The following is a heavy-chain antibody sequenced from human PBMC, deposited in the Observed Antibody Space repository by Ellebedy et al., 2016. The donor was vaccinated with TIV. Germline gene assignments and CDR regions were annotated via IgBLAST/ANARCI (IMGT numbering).Heavy chain of an antibody. CDR1: GGSLRGYY. Sequence: MPSETLSLTCAVYGGSLRGYYLNWIRQPPGKGLEWIGEIIQSGTMNYSPSLKSRVTISVDKSKNQFSLRLTSVTAADTAVYFCARGIYGSGSVDYWGQGTLVTVSS. CDR3: ARGIYGSGSVDY. CDR2: IIQSGTM. J-gene: IGHJ4*02. D-gene: IGHD3-10*01. V-gene: IGHV4-34*01.